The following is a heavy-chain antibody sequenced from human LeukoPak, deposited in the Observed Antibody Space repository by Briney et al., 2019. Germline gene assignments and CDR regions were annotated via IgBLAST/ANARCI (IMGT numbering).Heavy chain of an antibody. D-gene: IGHD3-3*01. J-gene: IGHJ6*03. CDR3: ARVLTIFGSYMDV. Sequence: PGGSLGLSCAASGFTFSSYSMNWVRQAPGKGLEWVSSISSSSSYIYYADSVKGRFTISRDNAKNSLYLQMNSLRAEDTAVYYCARVLTIFGSYMDVWGKGTTVTVSS. CDR2: ISSSSSYI. V-gene: IGHV3-21*01. CDR1: GFTFSSYS.